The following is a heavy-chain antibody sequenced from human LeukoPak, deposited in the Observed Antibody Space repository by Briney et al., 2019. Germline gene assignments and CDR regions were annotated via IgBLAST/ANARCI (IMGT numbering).Heavy chain of an antibody. J-gene: IGHJ4*02. CDR1: GYTFTSYG. CDR3: ARDPYSSSWYSNPNFDY. D-gene: IGHD6-13*01. Sequence: GASVKVSCKASGYTFTSYGISWVRQAPVQGLEWMAWISAYNDNTNYAQKFQGRVTMTTDTSTSTAYMELRSLRSDDTAVYYCARDPYSSSWYSNPNFDYWGQGTLVTVSS. V-gene: IGHV1-18*01. CDR2: ISAYNDNT.